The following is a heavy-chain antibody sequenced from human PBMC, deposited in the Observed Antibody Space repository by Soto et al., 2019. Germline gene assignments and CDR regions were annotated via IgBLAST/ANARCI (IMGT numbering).Heavy chain of an antibody. V-gene: IGHV1-18*01. CDR2: INGYNGNT. CDR1: GYTFTTYG. Sequence: QVQLEQSGAEVKKPGDSMKVSCKASGYTFTTYGISWVRQAPGQGLEWMGWINGYNGNTDYPQKLQGRVTMTTDTSTSTAYMARRSLSSDDTAVYYCAREGSAPYYYYGMDVSGQGTTVTVSS. J-gene: IGHJ6*02. CDR3: AREGSAPYYYYGMDV. D-gene: IGHD6-19*01.